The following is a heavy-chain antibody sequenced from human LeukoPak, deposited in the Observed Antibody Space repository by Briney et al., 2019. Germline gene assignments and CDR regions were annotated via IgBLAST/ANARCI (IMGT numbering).Heavy chain of an antibody. CDR2: INSDGSEG. Sequence: GGSLRLSCAVSGFTFSGFWMSWYRQAPGKGLEWVASINSDGSEGYYADVVKGRFTISRDNAKNSLYLQINSLRAEHTAVYYCASSSYSSSSSVWGQGTMVTVSS. CDR1: GFTFSGFW. CDR3: ASSSYSSSSSV. J-gene: IGHJ3*01. V-gene: IGHV3-7*03. D-gene: IGHD6-6*01.